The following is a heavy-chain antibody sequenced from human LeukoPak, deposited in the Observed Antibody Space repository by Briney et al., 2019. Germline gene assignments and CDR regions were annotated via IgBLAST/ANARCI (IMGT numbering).Heavy chain of an antibody. Sequence: PGVSLRLSCAASGFTFSSYAMSWVRQAPGKGLEWVSAISGSGGSTYYADSVKGRFTISRDNSKNTLYLQMNSLRAEDTAVYYCAKAPITMIVVVMSYYFDYWGQGTLVTVSS. D-gene: IGHD3-22*01. CDR2: ISGSGGST. CDR3: AKAPITMIVVVMSYYFDY. CDR1: GFTFSSYA. V-gene: IGHV3-23*01. J-gene: IGHJ4*02.